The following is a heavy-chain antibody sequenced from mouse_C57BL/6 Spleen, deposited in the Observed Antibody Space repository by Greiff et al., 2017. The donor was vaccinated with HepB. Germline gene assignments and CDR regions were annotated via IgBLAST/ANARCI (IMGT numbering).Heavy chain of an antibody. D-gene: IGHD1-1*01. CDR3: ARRENYYGSSSYYAMDY. CDR2: IHPNSGST. J-gene: IGHJ4*01. Sequence: VQLQQPGAELVKPGASVKLSCKASGYTFTSYWMHWVKQRPGQGLEWIGMIHPNSGSTNYNEKFKSKATLTVDKSSSTAYMQLSSLTSEDSAVYYCARRENYYGSSSYYAMDYWGQGTSVTVSS. V-gene: IGHV1-64*01. CDR1: GYTFTSYW.